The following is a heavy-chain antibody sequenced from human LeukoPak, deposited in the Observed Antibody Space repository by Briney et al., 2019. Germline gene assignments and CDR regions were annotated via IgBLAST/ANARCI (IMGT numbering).Heavy chain of an antibody. Sequence: SETLSLTRTVSDDSISDYYRGWIRQPPGKGLEWIGYIHNSGTSTHNLSLKSRVTISADTSKNQFSLKLNSMTTADTAVYYCTRGAGWLIDYWGQGILVTVSS. CDR2: IHNSGTS. V-gene: IGHV4-59*01. D-gene: IGHD3-16*01. CDR1: DDSISDYY. J-gene: IGHJ4*02. CDR3: TRGAGWLIDY.